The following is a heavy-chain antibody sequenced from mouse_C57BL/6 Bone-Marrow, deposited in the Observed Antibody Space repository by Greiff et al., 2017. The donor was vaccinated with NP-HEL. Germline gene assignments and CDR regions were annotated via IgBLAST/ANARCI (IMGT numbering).Heavy chain of an antibody. J-gene: IGHJ1*03. Sequence: QVQLKQPGAELVKPGASVKLSCKASGYTFTSYWMHWVKQRPGRGLEWIGRIDPNSGGTKYNEKFKSKATLTVDKPSSTAYMQLSSLTSEDSAVYYCARLGLLDELYFDVWGTGTTVTVSS. CDR1: GYTFTSYW. CDR2: IDPNSGGT. V-gene: IGHV1-72*01. CDR3: ARLGLLDELYFDV. D-gene: IGHD1-1*01.